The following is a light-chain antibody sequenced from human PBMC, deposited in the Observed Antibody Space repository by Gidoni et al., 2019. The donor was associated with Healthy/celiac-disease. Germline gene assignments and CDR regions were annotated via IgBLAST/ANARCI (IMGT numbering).Light chain of an antibody. V-gene: IGLV6-57*03. Sequence: NFMLTQPPPVSESPGKTVTTSCTRSSGSIASNYVQWYQQRPGSAPTTVIYEDNQRPSGVPDRFSGSIDSSSNSASLTISGLKTEDEADYYCQSYDSSNWVFGGGTKLTVL. CDR1: SGSIASNY. J-gene: IGLJ3*02. CDR2: EDN. CDR3: QSYDSSNWV.